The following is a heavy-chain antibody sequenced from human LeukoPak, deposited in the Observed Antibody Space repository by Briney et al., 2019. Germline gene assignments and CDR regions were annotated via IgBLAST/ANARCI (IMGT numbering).Heavy chain of an antibody. CDR1: GGTFSSYA. J-gene: IGHJ4*02. D-gene: IGHD3-9*01. CDR2: IIPILGIA. Sequence: SVKVSCKASGGTFSSYAISWVRQAPGQGLEWMGRIIPILGIANYAQKFQGRVTITADKSTSTAYMELSSLRSEDTAVYYCASGAKRVLRYFDWSQTFDYWGQGTLVTVSS. V-gene: IGHV1-69*04. CDR3: ASGAKRVLRYFDWSQTFDY.